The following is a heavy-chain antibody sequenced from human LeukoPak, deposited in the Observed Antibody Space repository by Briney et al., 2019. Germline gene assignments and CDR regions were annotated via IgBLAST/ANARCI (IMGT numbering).Heavy chain of an antibody. V-gene: IGHV4-4*07. Sequence: KPSETLSPTGTGSGGSTSSYSWSWVWQPPGKGLGWSGRIYASGTTNYTPSLKNRVTMSADTANNQFSLKLSSVPAADTAVYYCAAGYTSGWPDYWGQGTLVTVSS. J-gene: IGHJ4*02. D-gene: IGHD6-19*01. CDR1: GGSTSSYS. CDR2: IYASGTT. CDR3: AAGYTSGWPDY.